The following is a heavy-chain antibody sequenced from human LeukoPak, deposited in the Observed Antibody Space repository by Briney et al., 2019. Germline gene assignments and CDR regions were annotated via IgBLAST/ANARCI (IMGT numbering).Heavy chain of an antibody. CDR3: ARGIIGSTRS. D-gene: IGHD1-26*01. CDR2: INHSGST. V-gene: IGHV4-34*01. Sequence: SETLSLTCTVSGGSISSYYWSWIRQPPGKGLEWIGEINHSGSTNYNPSLKSRVTISVDTSKNQFSLKLSSVTAADTAVYYCARGIIGSTRSWGQGTLVTVSS. J-gene: IGHJ4*02. CDR1: GGSISSYY.